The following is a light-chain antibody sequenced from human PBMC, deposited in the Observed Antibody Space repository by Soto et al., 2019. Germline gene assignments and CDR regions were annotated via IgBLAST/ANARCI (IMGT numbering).Light chain of an antibody. J-gene: IGLJ1*01. Sequence: QSVLTQPPSASGSPGQSVTISCTGTSSDVGGYDYVSWYQQHPGKAPKLMIYEVTIRPSGVSDRVSGYKSGNTASLTVSGLQAEDEADYYCSSYTGGNPSYVLGTGTKVTVL. CDR2: EVT. CDR1: SSDVGGYDY. CDR3: SSYTGGNPSYV. V-gene: IGLV2-8*01.